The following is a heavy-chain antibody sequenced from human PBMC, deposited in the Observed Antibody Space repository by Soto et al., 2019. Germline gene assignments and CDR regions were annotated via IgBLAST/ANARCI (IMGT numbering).Heavy chain of an antibody. J-gene: IGHJ4*02. V-gene: IGHV4-34*01. CDR3: ARVGSRVVTRRKYYFDY. D-gene: IGHD3-22*01. CDR2: INHSGST. CDR1: GGSFSGYY. Sequence: PSETLSLTCAVYGGSFSGYYWSWIRQPPGKGLEWIGEINHSGSTNYNPSLKSRVTISVDTSKNQFSLKLSSVTAADTAVYYCARVGSRVVTRRKYYFDYWGQGTLVTVSS.